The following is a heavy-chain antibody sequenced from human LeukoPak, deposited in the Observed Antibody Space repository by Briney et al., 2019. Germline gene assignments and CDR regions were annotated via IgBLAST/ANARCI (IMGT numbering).Heavy chain of an antibody. CDR3: ARWGGYCSGGYCYPLYYFDS. Sequence: GESLKISCQGSGYGFTSYWIGWVRQMPGKGLEWMGIIHPPDSDTRYSPSFQGQVTISADKSISTAYLQWNSLKASDTAMYYCARWGGYCSGGYCYPLYYFDSWGPGTLVNAPS. CDR1: GYGFTSYW. D-gene: IGHD2-15*01. V-gene: IGHV5-51*01. J-gene: IGHJ4*02. CDR2: IHPPDSDT.